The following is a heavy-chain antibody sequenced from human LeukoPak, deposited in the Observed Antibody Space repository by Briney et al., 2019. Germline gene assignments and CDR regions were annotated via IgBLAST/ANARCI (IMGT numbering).Heavy chain of an antibody. CDR3: AAGYLLCYYYYMDV. J-gene: IGHJ6*03. V-gene: IGHV1-69*13. D-gene: IGHD1-1*01. CDR2: FIPIFGSS. CDR1: GGTDNNYA. Sequence: SVKVSCKASGGTDNNYAINWVRQAPGQGLEWMGGFIPIFGSSNYAESFEGSVMITADESTTTAYLELSSLSAEDKAVYYCAAGYLLCYYYYMDVWGKGTRVTISS.